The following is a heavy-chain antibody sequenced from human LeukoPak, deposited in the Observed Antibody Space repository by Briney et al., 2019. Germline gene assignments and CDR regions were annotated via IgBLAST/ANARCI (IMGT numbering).Heavy chain of an antibody. V-gene: IGHV4-34*01. J-gene: IGHJ6*02. CDR3: ARGRDYVWGSYRTYYYYGMDV. Sequence: PSETLSLTCAVYGGSFSGYYWSWIRQPPGKGLEWIGEINHSGSTNYNPSLKSRVTISVDTSKNQFSLKLSSVTAADTAVYYCARGRDYVWGSYRTYYYYGMDVWGQGTTVTVSS. CDR2: INHSGST. D-gene: IGHD3-16*02. CDR1: GGSFSGYY.